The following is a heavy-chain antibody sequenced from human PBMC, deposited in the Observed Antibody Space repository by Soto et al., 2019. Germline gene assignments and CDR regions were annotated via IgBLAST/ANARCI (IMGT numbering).Heavy chain of an antibody. Sequence: TSETLSLTCAVYGGSFSGYYWSWIRQPPGKGLEWIGEINHSGSTNYNPSLKSRVTISVDTSKNQFSLKLSSVTAADTAVYYCARDVYYDSSGYYYFDYWGQGTLVTVSS. CDR1: GGSFSGYY. J-gene: IGHJ4*02. D-gene: IGHD3-22*01. V-gene: IGHV4-34*01. CDR3: ARDVYYDSSGYYYFDY. CDR2: INHSGST.